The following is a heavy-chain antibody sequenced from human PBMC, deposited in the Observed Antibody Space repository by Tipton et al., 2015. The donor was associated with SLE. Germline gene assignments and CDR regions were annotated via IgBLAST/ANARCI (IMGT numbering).Heavy chain of an antibody. CDR3: AKDRDFSYYYESHFES. CDR1: GFILSNYD. D-gene: IGHD3-22*01. Sequence: GSLRLSCAASGFILSNYDMNWVRQAPGKGLEWLAYSDSSGRTIYYADSVKGRFTISRDNSKNTLHLQTNSLRAEDTAIYYCAKDRDFSYYYESHFESWGQGTLVTVAS. V-gene: IGHV3-48*03. CDR2: SDSSGRTI. J-gene: IGHJ4*02.